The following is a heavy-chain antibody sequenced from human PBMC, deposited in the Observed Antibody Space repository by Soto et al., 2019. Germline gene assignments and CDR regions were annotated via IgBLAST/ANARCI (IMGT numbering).Heavy chain of an antibody. CDR1: GFSVSSNY. CDR2: HYSGGST. V-gene: IGHV3-53*01. CDR3: ARHRHPRGTVGATSPLGP. D-gene: IGHD1-26*01. J-gene: IGHJ5*02. Sequence: GSLRLSCAISGFSVSSNYLSWVRQAPGKGLEWVSVHYSGGSTYYADSVQGRFTISRDKSNNTLYLQMRRVRAEDTAVYFCARHRHPRGTVGATSPLGPWGQGTQVTVSS.